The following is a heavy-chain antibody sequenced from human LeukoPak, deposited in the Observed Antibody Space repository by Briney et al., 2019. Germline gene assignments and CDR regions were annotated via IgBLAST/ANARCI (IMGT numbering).Heavy chain of an antibody. Sequence: ASVKVSCKASGYIFTSYGISWVRQAPGQGLEWMAWISPYNGNRNYAQKLQGRVTLTTDTSTNTVYMDLKSLRSDDTAVYYCARAQNYYDGAWSAPWGKETWVTVSS. J-gene: IGHJ5*02. D-gene: IGHD3-22*01. CDR3: ARAQNYYDGAWSAP. V-gene: IGHV1-18*01. CDR1: GYIFTSYG. CDR2: ISPYNGNR.